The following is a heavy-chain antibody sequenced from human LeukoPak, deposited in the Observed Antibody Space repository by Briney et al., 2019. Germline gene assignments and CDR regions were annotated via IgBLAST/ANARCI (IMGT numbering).Heavy chain of an antibody. D-gene: IGHD3-10*01. V-gene: IGHV3-7*01. CDR2: IDKDGSEK. Sequence: GGSLRLSCAVSGFTFSKYWMRGVRQAPGKGLEWVASIDKDGSEKRYVDSVKGRFTISRDNAKSSVYLQVTSLGAEDTAVYYCATYTQFFGAPGTDYWGQGTLVTVSS. CDR1: GFTFSKYW. J-gene: IGHJ4*02. CDR3: ATYTQFFGAPGTDY.